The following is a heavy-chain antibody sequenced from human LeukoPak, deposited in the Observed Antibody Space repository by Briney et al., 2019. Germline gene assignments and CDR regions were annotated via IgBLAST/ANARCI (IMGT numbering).Heavy chain of an antibody. V-gene: IGHV4-4*07. J-gene: IGHJ3*02. CDR3: ASPIYGDYTENGFDI. D-gene: IGHD4-17*01. Sequence: SETLSLTCTVSGGSLSSYYWNWIRQPAGKGLEWIGRIYTSGSTNYNPSLKSRVTMSVDTSKNQFSLKLNSVTAADTAVYYCASPIYGDYTENGFDIWGQGTMVTVSS. CDR2: IYTSGST. CDR1: GGSLSSYY.